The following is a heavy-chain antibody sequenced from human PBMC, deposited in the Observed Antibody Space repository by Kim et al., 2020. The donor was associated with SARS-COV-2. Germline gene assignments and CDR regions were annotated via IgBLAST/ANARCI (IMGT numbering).Heavy chain of an antibody. CDR3: ARAVITMVRGVIIYYGMDV. CDR1: GFTFSSYW. D-gene: IGHD3-10*01. CDR2: IKQDGSEK. Sequence: GGSLRLSCAASGFTFSSYWMSWVRQAPGKGLEWVANIKQDGSEKYYVDSVKGRFTISRDNAKNSLYLQMNSLRAEDTAVYYCARAVITMVRGVIIYYGMDVWGQGTTVTVSS. V-gene: IGHV3-7*03. J-gene: IGHJ6*02.